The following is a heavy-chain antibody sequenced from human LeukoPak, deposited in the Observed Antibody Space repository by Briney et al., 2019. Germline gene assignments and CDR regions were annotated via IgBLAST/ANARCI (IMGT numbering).Heavy chain of an antibody. CDR3: ARVSSSSGNDC. D-gene: IGHD6-6*01. J-gene: IGHJ4*02. Sequence: PGGSLRLSCAASGFTFSSYAMHWVRQAPGKGLEYVSGISSNGGSTYYANSVKGRFTISRDNSKNTLYLQMGSLRAEDVAVYYCARVSSSSGNDCWGQGTLVTVSS. CDR2: ISSNGGST. CDR1: GFTFSSYA. V-gene: IGHV3-64*01.